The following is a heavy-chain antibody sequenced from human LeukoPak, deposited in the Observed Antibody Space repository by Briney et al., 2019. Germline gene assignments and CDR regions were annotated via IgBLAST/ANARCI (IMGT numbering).Heavy chain of an antibody. V-gene: IGHV1-8*01. D-gene: IGHD3-16*01. CDR1: ASTCPRDE. CDR3: AGGVVGYFDY. Sequence: GSSVPGSFKASASTCPRDEINGVGPATGKGLERMGWMNPNSGNTGDAQKFQSSINMTKNTSISTAYMELSNLRSEDTAVYYCAGGVVGYFDYWGQGTLVTVSS. J-gene: IGHJ4*02. CDR2: MNPNSGNT.